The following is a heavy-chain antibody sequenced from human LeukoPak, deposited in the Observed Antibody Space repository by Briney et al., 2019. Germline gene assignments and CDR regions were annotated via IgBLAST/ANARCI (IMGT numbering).Heavy chain of an antibody. CDR2: INSDGSST. CDR1: GFTSSSYW. D-gene: IGHD3-3*01. J-gene: IGHJ6*03. CDR3: ARAQKYNYDFWSGSSYYYYYMDV. V-gene: IGHV3-74*01. Sequence: PGGSLRLSCAASGFTSSSYWMHWVRQAPGKGLVWVSRINSDGSSTSYADSVKGRFTISRDNAKNTLYLQMNSLRAEDTAVYYCARAQKYNYDFWSGSSYYYYYMDVWGKGTTVTVSS.